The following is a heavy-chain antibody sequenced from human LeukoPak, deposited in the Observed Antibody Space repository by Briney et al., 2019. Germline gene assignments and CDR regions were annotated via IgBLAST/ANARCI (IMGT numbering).Heavy chain of an antibody. V-gene: IGHV1-69*05. CDR2: IIPIFGTA. CDR1: GGTFSSYA. D-gene: IGHD1-26*01. Sequence: ASVKVSCKASGGTFSSYAISWVRQAPGQGLEWMGRIIPIFGTANYAQKFQGRVTITTDESTSTAYMELSSLRSEDTAVYYCASGEPYSGSYGDYWGQGTLVTVPS. CDR3: ASGEPYSGSYGDY. J-gene: IGHJ4*02.